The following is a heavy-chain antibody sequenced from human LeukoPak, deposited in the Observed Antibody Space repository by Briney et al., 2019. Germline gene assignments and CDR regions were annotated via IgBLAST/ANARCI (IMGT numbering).Heavy chain of an antibody. J-gene: IGHJ4*02. Sequence: GGSLRLSCAASGFTFSSYSMNWVRQAPGKGLEWVSSISSSSSYIYYADSLKGRFTISRDNAKNSLYLQMNSLRAEDTAVYYCAVGIDSGYDYYFDYWGQGTLVTVSS. V-gene: IGHV3-21*01. D-gene: IGHD5-12*01. CDR3: AVGIDSGYDYYFDY. CDR2: ISSSSSYI. CDR1: GFTFSSYS.